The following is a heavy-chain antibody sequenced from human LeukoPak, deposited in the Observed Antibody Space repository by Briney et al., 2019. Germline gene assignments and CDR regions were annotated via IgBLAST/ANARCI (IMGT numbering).Heavy chain of an antibody. CDR3: ARFGGSTSPTEEVGMDV. D-gene: IGHD1-26*01. V-gene: IGHV1-69*02. CDR2: IIPVLDIT. Sequence: SVKVSCKASGATINNFNINWVRQAPGQGLEWMGRIIPVLDITSYAQKFQDRVTITADKSTGTAYMELSSLRSDDTAVYYCARFGGSTSPTEEVGMDVWGQGTTVTVSS. CDR1: GATINNFN. J-gene: IGHJ6*02.